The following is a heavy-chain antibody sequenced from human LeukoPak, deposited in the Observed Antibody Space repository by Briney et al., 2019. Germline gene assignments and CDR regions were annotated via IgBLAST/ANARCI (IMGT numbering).Heavy chain of an antibody. V-gene: IGHV4-59*08. CDR2: INYSGST. J-gene: IGHJ4*02. CDR3: ARRLGFYFDY. CDR1: GGSISSYD. Sequence: PSETLSLTCTVSGGSISSYDWSWIRQPPGKGLEWIGYINYSGSTNYNPSLKSRVTISVDTSKNQFSLKLSSVTAADTAVYYCARRLGFYFDYWGQGTLVTVSS.